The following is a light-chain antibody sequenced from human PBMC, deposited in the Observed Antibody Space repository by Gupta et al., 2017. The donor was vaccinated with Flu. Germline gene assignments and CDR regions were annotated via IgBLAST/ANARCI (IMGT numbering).Light chain of an antibody. J-gene: IGKJ2*02. CDR3: KQDDHTPCA. V-gene: IGKV2-30*01. Sequence: PATISCASRRQLVCSDRNTYLHWYQQRPGQSPRLLIDRVSNREYGVPDRFSGRGSGTDFTLTISRLQAEDVAIYYCKQDDHTPCAFGQGTKVDIK. CDR2: RVS. CDR1: RQLVCSDRNTY.